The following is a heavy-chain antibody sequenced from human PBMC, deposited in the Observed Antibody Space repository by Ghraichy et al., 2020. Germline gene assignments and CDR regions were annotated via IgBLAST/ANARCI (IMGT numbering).Heavy chain of an antibody. CDR3: ARDEGSYGMDV. V-gene: IGHV3-30*04. J-gene: IGHJ6*02. Sequence: LSLTCAASGFTFSSYAMHWVRQAPGKGLEWVAVISYDGSNKYYADSVKGRFTISRDNSKNTLYLQMNSLRAEDTAVYYCARDEGSYGMDVWGQGTTVTVSS. CDR2: ISYDGSNK. CDR1: GFTFSSYA.